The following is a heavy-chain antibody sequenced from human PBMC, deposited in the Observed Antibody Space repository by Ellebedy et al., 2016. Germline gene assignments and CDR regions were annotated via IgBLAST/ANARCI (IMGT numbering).Heavy chain of an antibody. CDR1: GGTFSSYA. CDR2: INPSGGST. CDR3: ARLLRFSRTKTNTKKTYYMDV. V-gene: IGHV1-46*01. Sequence: ASVKVSCKASGGTFSSYAISWVRQAPGQGLEWMGIINPSGGSTSYAQKFQGRVTMTRDTSTSTVYMELSSLRSEDTAVYYCARLLRFSRTKTNTKKTYYMDVWGKGTTVTVSS. J-gene: IGHJ6*03. D-gene: IGHD5-12*01.